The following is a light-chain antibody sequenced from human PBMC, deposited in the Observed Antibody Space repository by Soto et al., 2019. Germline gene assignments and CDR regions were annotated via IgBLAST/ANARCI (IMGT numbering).Light chain of an antibody. CDR3: SSYAGSSNV. CDR1: SSDAGGYNY. J-gene: IGLJ1*01. V-gene: IGLV2-8*01. CDR2: EVN. Sequence: QSVLTQPPSASGSPVQSVAISCTGTSSDAGGYNYVSWYQQHPGKAPKLMIYEVNKRPSGVPDRFSGSKSGNTASLTVSGLQAEDEADYYCSSYAGSSNVFGTGTKVTVL.